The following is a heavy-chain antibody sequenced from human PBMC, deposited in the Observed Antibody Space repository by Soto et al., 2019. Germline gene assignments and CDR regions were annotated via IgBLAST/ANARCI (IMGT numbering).Heavy chain of an antibody. CDR2: MSRTGDNT. D-gene: IGHD3-22*01. CDR3: AKDQSNSNPLYYFDF. CDR1: GFAFSIYA. V-gene: IGHV3-23*01. Sequence: GGSLRLSCAASGFAFSIYAMTWVRQSPGKGLEWVSSMSRTGDNTYYADSVKGRFTISRDNSKNTLYLQMNSLRAEDTAIYYCAKDQSNSNPLYYFDFWGPGTLVTVSS. J-gene: IGHJ4*02.